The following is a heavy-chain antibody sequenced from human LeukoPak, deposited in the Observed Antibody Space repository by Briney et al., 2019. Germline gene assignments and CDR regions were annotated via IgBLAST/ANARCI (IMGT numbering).Heavy chain of an antibody. CDR3: ARDGPDNWFDP. J-gene: IGHJ5*02. Sequence: SETLSLTCTVSGGSISSGDYYWSWIRQPPGKGLEWIGYIYYSGTTYYNPSLKSRVTISVDTSKNQFSLKLSSVTAADTAVYYCARDGPDNWFDPWGQGTLVTVSS. CDR1: GGSISSGDYY. CDR2: IYYSGTT. V-gene: IGHV4-30-4*01.